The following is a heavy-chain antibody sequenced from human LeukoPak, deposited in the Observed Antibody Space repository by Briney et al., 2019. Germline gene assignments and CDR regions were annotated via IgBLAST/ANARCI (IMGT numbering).Heavy chain of an antibody. CDR1: AASFISSSHH. J-gene: IGHJ5*01. CDR3: VRHDGRGGATMGAFDS. V-gene: IGHV4-39*01. Sequence: SETLSLTCTVSAASFISSSHHWGWIRQSPGKGLEWIGTVYYGRTTYYNPSLDGRVTISLDTSANHFTLQLNSVTAADTAVYYCVRHDGRGGATMGAFDSWGQGSLVTVSS. D-gene: IGHD5-12*01. CDR2: VYYGRTT.